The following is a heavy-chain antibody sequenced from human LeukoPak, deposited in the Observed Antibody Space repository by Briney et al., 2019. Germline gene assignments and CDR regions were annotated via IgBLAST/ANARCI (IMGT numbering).Heavy chain of an antibody. J-gene: IGHJ4*02. Sequence: GGSLRLSCAASGFTFSTYGINWVRQAPGKGLEWVSYISSGSDSIHYADSLKGRFTVSRNNAKNSLFLQMNSLRDEDTAVYYCARAEALLPYLYWGQGTLVTVSS. V-gene: IGHV3-48*02. CDR1: GFTFSTYG. D-gene: IGHD2-15*01. CDR3: ARAEALLPYLY. CDR2: ISSGSDSI.